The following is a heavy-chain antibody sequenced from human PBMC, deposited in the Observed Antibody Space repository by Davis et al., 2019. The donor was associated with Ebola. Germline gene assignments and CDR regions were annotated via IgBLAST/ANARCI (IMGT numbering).Heavy chain of an antibody. D-gene: IGHD6-19*01. CDR2: ISYDGSNK. V-gene: IGHV3-30-3*01. J-gene: IGHJ4*02. CDR1: GFTFSSYS. Sequence: GESLKISCAASGFTFSSYSMHWVRQAPGKGLEWVAVISYDGSNKYYADSVKGRFTISRDNSKNSLYLQMNSLGAEDTAVYYCARDHIAVAGIFDYWGQGTLVTVSS. CDR3: ARDHIAVAGIFDY.